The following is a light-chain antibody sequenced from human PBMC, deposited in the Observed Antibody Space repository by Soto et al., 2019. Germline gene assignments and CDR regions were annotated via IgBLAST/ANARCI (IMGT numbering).Light chain of an antibody. CDR1: QGISDD. CDR2: AAS. CDR3: LQASTFPWT. V-gene: IGKV1-17*01. Sequence: DIQMTQFPSSLSASVGDRVTITCRASQGISDDLGWYQQKPGKAPKRLIYAASSLQSGVPSRFSGSGSGTEFTLAISSLQPEDSATFYCLQASTFPWTFGEGTKVEIK. J-gene: IGKJ1*01.